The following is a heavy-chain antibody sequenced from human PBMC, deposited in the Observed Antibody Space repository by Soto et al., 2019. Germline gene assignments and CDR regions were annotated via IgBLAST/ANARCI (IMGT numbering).Heavy chain of an antibody. D-gene: IGHD4-17*01. CDR3: ARDLNGDYVNYYYGMDV. CDR1: GGSISSYY. Sequence: SETLSLTCTVSGGSISSYYWSWIRQPPGKGLEWIGYIYYSGSTNYNPSLKSRVTISVDTSKNQFSLKLSSVTAADTAVYYCARDLNGDYVNYYYGMDVWGQGTTVTVSS. CDR2: IYYSGST. V-gene: IGHV4-59*01. J-gene: IGHJ6*02.